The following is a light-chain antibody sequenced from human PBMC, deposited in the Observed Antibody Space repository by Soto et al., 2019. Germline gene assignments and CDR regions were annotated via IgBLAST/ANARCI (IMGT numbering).Light chain of an antibody. CDR3: QQYNSYSPNT. CDR1: QSISNW. V-gene: IGKV1-5*01. CDR2: DVS. Sequence: DIQMTQSPSTLSASVGDRVTITCRDSQSISNWLAWYQKKPGKAPKLLXYDVSTLKGGVPSRFSGRGSGTDLTLTISSLQTDDFANYYCQQYNSYSPNTFGGGTKVDI. J-gene: IGKJ4*01.